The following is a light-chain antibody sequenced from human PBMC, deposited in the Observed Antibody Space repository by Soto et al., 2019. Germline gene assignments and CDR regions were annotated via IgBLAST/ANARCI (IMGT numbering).Light chain of an antibody. Sequence: QSVLTQPASVSGSPGQSITFSCTGTSSDVGSSNLVSWYQQHPGKAPKLLIYEVSKRPSGVSNRFSGSKSGNTASLTISGLQAEDEADYYCCSYAGSSTHVFGTGTRSPS. CDR2: EVS. CDR3: CSYAGSSTHV. CDR1: SSDVGSSNL. V-gene: IGLV2-23*02. J-gene: IGLJ1*01.